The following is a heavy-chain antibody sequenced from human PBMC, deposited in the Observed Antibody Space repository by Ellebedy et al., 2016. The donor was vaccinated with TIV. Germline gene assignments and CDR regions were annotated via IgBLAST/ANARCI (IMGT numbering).Heavy chain of an antibody. CDR3: AKLNPHIVLVTAVPGFDY. V-gene: IGHV3-23*01. Sequence: GESLKISCAASGFTFSNYAMSWVRQPPGKGLEWVLTISGSVGTTHYADSVEGRFTTSRDNSKNTLYLQMNSLRDEDTAVYYCAKLNPHIVLVTAVPGFDYWGQGTLVTVSS. J-gene: IGHJ4*02. CDR1: GFTFSNYA. D-gene: IGHD2-21*02. CDR2: ISGSVGTT.